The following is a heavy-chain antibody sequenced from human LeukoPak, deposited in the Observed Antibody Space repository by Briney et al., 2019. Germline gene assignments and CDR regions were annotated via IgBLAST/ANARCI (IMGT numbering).Heavy chain of an antibody. CDR3: ARDTHSGYFDY. CDR1: SFTFSSYS. CDR2: ISGSGSYI. V-gene: IGHV3-21*01. Sequence: GGSLRLSCAASSFTFSSYSMNWVRQAPGKGLEWVSSISGSGSYIYYADSVKGRFTISRDNAKNSLYLQMNSLRAEDTAVYYCARDTHSGYFDYWGLGTLVTVSS. D-gene: IGHD6-19*01. J-gene: IGHJ4*02.